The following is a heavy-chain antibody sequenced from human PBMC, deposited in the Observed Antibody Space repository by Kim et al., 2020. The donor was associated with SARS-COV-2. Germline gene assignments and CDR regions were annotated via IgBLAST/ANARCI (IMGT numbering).Heavy chain of an antibody. V-gene: IGHV1-18*01. D-gene: IGHD4-17*01. CDR3: ARGNGVTRYGD. J-gene: IGHJ4*02. Sequence: TNYAQKLQGRVTMTTDTSTSTAYMELRSLRSDDTAVYYCARGNGVTRYGDWGQGTLVTVSS. CDR2: T.